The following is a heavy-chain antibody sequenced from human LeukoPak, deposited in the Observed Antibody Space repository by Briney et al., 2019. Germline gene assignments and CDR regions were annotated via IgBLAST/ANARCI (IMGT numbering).Heavy chain of an antibody. CDR1: GFTFSSYG. Sequence: GRSLRLSCAASGFTFSSYGMHWVRQAPGKGLEWVAVIWSDGSSKHYADSVKGRFTISRDNSKNTLYLQMNSLRGEDTALYYCARGQPPSYYDMDVWGQGTTVTVPS. D-gene: IGHD6-13*01. J-gene: IGHJ6*02. CDR3: ARGQPPSYYDMDV. V-gene: IGHV3-33*01. CDR2: IWSDGSSK.